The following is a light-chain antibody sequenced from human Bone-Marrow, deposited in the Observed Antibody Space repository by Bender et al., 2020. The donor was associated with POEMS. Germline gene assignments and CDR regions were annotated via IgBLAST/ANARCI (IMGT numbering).Light chain of an antibody. V-gene: IGLV1-44*01. CDR2: SSH. J-gene: IGLJ3*02. CDR3: AVWDDSLNGWV. CDR1: SSNIGAHA. Sequence: QSVLTQPPSASGTPGQRVTISLPGGSSNIGAHAVNWYQHLPGTAPKLLIYSSHRRPSEVPDRFSGSRSGTSASLAISGLQSEDEADYYCAVWDDSLNGWVFGGGTKLTVL.